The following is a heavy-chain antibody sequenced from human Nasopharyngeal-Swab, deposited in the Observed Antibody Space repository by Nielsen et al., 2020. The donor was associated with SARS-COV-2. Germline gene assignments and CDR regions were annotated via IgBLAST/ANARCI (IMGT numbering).Heavy chain of an antibody. CDR2: ISSSSSYI. CDR3: ARDLGYYDPPFDY. J-gene: IGHJ4*02. V-gene: IGHV3-21*01. Sequence: WIRKAPGKGLEWVSSISSSSSYIYYADSVRGRFTISRDNAKNSLYLQMNSLRAEDTALYYCARDLGYYDPPFDYWGQGTLVTVSS. D-gene: IGHD3-22*01.